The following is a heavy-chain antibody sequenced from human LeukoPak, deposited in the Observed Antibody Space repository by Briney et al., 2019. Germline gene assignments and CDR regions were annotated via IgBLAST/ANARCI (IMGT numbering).Heavy chain of an antibody. D-gene: IGHD6-6*01. Sequence: PSETLSLTCTVSGGSISSGGYYWSWIRQHPGKGLEWIGYIYYSGSTYYNPSLKSRVTISVDTSKNQFSLKLSSVTAADTAVYYCARDMGYSSSSGSYNWFDPWGQGTLVTVSS. V-gene: IGHV4-31*03. CDR2: IYYSGST. CDR3: ARDMGYSSSSGSYNWFDP. CDR1: GGSISSGGYY. J-gene: IGHJ5*02.